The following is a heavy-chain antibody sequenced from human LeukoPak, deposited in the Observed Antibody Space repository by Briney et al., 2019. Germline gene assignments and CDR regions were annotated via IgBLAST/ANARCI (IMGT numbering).Heavy chain of an antibody. Sequence: SETLSLTCTVSGGSISSYYWSWIRQPAGKGLEWIGRIYTSGSTNYNPSLKSRVTMSVDTSKNQFSLKLSSVTAADTAVYYCARAVQGSSWYGYYYYYMDVWGKGTTVTISS. CDR3: ARAVQGSSWYGYYYYYMDV. D-gene: IGHD6-13*01. J-gene: IGHJ6*03. CDR2: IYTSGST. V-gene: IGHV4-4*07. CDR1: GGSISSYY.